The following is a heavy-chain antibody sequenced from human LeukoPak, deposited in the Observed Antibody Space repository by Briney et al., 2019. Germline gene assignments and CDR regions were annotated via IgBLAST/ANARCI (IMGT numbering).Heavy chain of an antibody. CDR3: GAIAVGYWYFDL. CDR2: INHSGST. Sequence: SETLSLTCAVYGGSFSGYYWSWIRQPPGKGLEWIGEINHSGSTNYNPSLKSRVTISVDTSKNQFSLKLSSVTAADTAVYYCGAIAVGYWYFDLWGRGTLVTVSS. D-gene: IGHD6-19*01. J-gene: IGHJ2*01. V-gene: IGHV4-34*01. CDR1: GGSFSGYY.